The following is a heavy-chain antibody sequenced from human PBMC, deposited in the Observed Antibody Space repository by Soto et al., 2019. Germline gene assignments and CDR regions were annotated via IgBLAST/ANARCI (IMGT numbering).Heavy chain of an antibody. CDR3: AKVHGSGSYNNFPDY. J-gene: IGHJ4*02. Sequence: EVQLLESGGGLVQPGGSLGLSCAASGFPFSSYAMTWVRQAPGKGLEWVSLISGSGGSTYYADSVKGRFIISRDNSRDTLYLQMNSLRAEDTAVYYCAKVHGSGSYNNFPDYWGQGTLVTVSS. CDR1: GFPFSSYA. V-gene: IGHV3-23*01. D-gene: IGHD3-10*01. CDR2: ISGSGGST.